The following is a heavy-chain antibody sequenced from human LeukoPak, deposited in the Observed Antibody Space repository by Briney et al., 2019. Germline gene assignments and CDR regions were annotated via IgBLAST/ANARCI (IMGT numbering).Heavy chain of an antibody. CDR2: IGTGGDT. D-gene: IGHD2-15*01. V-gene: IGHV3-13*01. Sequence: GGSLRLSCAASGFTFSSYDMYWVRQATGKGLEWVSGIGTGGDTYYPGSVKGRFTISRENAKNSLYLQMNSLRVGDTAVYYCVRDGYCSGGSCTGIDYWGQGTLVTVSS. J-gene: IGHJ4*02. CDR3: VRDGYCSGGSCTGIDY. CDR1: GFTFSSYD.